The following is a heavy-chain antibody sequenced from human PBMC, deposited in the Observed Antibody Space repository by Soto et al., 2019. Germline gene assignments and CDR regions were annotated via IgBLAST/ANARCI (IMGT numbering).Heavy chain of an antibody. V-gene: IGHV1-18*04. Sequence: ASVKVSCKASGYTFTSYGISWVRQAPGQGLEWMGWISAYNGNTNYAQKLQGRVTMTTDTSTSTAYMELRSLRSDDTAVYYCARDHGITGTTPTDDWGQGTLVTVSS. J-gene: IGHJ4*02. CDR2: ISAYNGNT. CDR3: ARDHGITGTTPTDD. CDR1: GYTFTSYG. D-gene: IGHD1-7*01.